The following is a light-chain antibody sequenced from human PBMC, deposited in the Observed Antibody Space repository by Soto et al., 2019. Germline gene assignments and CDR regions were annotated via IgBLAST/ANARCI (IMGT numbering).Light chain of an antibody. Sequence: EIVLTQSPGTLSLSPGERATLSCRASQSVSSSYLAWYQQKPGQAPRLLIYGASSRDTGIPDRFSGSGSGTDFTLTISRLEPEDFAVYYCQQYGGSPLYTFGQGTKVEIK. CDR3: QQYGGSPLYT. CDR1: QSVSSSY. CDR2: GAS. J-gene: IGKJ2*01. V-gene: IGKV3-20*01.